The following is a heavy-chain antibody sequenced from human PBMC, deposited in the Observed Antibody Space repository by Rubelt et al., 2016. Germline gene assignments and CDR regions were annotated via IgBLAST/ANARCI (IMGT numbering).Heavy chain of an antibody. CDR2: INHSGST. D-gene: IGHD5-18*01. CDR3: ARDREGGYSYGYWFDP. J-gene: IGHJ5*02. CDR1: GGSISSSSYY. V-gene: IGHV4-39*07. Sequence: QLQLQESGPGLVKPSETLSLTCTVSGGSISSSSYYWGWIRQSPGKGLEWIAEINHSGSTNYNSSLKSRVSISIDTSKNQFSLKLSSVTAADTAVYYCARDREGGYSYGYWFDPWGQGTLVTVSS.